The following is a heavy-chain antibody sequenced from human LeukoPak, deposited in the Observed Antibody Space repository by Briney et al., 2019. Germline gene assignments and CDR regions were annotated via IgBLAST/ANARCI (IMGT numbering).Heavy chain of an antibody. CDR1: GGSFSGYY. CDR2: INHSGST. D-gene: IGHD2-15*01. CDR3: ARGGLRRAYNWFDP. V-gene: IGHV4-34*01. J-gene: IGHJ5*02. Sequence: SETLSLTCAVYGGSFSGYYWSWIRQPPGKGLEWIGEINHSGSTNYNPSLKSRVTISVDTSKNQFSLKLSSVTVADAAVYYCARGGLRRAYNWFDPWGQGTLVTVSS.